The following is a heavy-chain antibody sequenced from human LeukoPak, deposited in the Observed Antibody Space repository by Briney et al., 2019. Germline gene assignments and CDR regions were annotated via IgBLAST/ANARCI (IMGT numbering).Heavy chain of an antibody. CDR1: GFSVSNNY. Sequence: PGGSLRLSCAASGFSVSNNYMSWVRQAPGKGLEWVSVIYSGGNTYYADSVKGRFTISRDNSKNTLYLQMNSLRAEDTAVYYCARTPMFYFYGMDVWGRGTTVTVSS. CDR3: ARTPMFYFYGMDV. J-gene: IGHJ6*02. CDR2: IYSGGNT. V-gene: IGHV3-66*01. D-gene: IGHD2-15*01.